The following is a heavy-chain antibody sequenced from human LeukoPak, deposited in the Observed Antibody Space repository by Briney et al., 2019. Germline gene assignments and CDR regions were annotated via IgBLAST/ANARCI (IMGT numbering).Heavy chain of an antibody. CDR2: INLKNGGT. J-gene: IGHJ4*02. CDR1: GYTFTDYH. V-gene: IGHV1-2*02. D-gene: IGHD3-22*01. CDR3: ARDRYYYDSSGYHDY. Sequence: ASVKVSCKASGYTFTDYHMHWVRQAPGQGLEWMGWINLKNGGTQYLQKFQGRVTMTRDTSISTAYMELSRLRSDDTAVYYCARDRYYYDSSGYHDYWGQGTLVTVSS.